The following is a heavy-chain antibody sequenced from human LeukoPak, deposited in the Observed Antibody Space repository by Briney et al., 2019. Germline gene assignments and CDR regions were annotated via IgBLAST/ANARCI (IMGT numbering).Heavy chain of an antibody. J-gene: IGHJ4*02. CDR1: GYTFTSYG. Sequence: ASVKASCKASGYTFTSYGISWVRQAPGQGLEWMGWISAYNGNTNYAQKLQGRVTMTTDTSTSTAYMELRSLRSDDTAVYYCARNWDSSGWYYFDYWGQGTLVTVSS. CDR3: ARNWDSSGWYYFDY. V-gene: IGHV1-18*01. CDR2: ISAYNGNT. D-gene: IGHD6-19*01.